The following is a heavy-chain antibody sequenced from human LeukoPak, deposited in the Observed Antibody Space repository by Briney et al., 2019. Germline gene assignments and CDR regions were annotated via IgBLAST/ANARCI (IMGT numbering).Heavy chain of an antibody. Sequence: ASVKVSCKASGYTFSSYYMHWVRQAPGQGLEWMGIINPSGDSTSYAEKFQGRVTMTRDTSTSTVYMELSSLRSEDTAVYYCASPHSGVWSFDFWGQGTLVVVSS. V-gene: IGHV1-46*01. CDR1: GYTFSSYY. J-gene: IGHJ4*02. D-gene: IGHD6-19*01. CDR3: ASPHSGVWSFDF. CDR2: INPSGDST.